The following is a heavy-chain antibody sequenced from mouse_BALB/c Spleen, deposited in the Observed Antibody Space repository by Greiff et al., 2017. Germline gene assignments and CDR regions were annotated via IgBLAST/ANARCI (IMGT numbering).Heavy chain of an antibody. CDR3: ARRGNYVGYAMDY. V-gene: IGHV5-12-2*01. J-gene: IGHJ4*01. CDR2: ISNGGGST. D-gene: IGHD2-1*01. CDR1: GFTFSSYT. Sequence: EVQRVESGGGLVQPGGSLKLSCAASGFTFSSYTMSWVRQTPEKRLEWVAYISNGGGSTYYPDTVKGRFTISRDNAKNTLYLQMSSLKSEDTAMYYCARRGNYVGYAMDYWGQGTSVTVSS.